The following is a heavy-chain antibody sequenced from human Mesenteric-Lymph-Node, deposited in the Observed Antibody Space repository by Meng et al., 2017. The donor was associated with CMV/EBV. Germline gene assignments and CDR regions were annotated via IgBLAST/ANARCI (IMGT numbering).Heavy chain of an antibody. Sequence: SETLSLTCTVSGGSISSYYWSWIRQPPGKGLEWIGYIYYSGSTNYNPSLKSRVTISVDTSKNQFSLKLSSVTAADTAVYYCARGRSSSTRFPFDYWGQGTLVTVSS. J-gene: IGHJ4*02. D-gene: IGHD2-2*01. V-gene: IGHV4-59*12. CDR3: ARGRSSSTRFPFDY. CDR2: IYYSGST. CDR1: GGSISSYY.